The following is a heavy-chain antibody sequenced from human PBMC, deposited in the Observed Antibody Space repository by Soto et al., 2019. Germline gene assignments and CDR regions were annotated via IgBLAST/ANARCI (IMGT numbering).Heavy chain of an antibody. Sequence: SETLSLTCTVSGGSISSGGYYWSWIRQHPGKGLEWIGYIYYSGSTYYNPSLKSRVTISVDTSKNQFSLKLSSVTAADTAVYYCARGRPSGGAFDIWGQGTMVTVSS. D-gene: IGHD6-25*01. CDR1: GGSISSGGYY. CDR3: ARGRPSGGAFDI. V-gene: IGHV4-31*03. CDR2: IYYSGST. J-gene: IGHJ3*02.